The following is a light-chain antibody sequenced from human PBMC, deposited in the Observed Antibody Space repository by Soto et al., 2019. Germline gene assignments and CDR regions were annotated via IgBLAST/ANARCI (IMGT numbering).Light chain of an antibody. CDR3: SSYTTSNTWL. CDR2: EVS. Sequence: QSVLSQPRSVSGSPGQSVTISCTGTSSDVGSYSYVSWYQQHPGTAPRVIIYEVSNRPSGVSYRFSGSKSANTASLTISGLQADDEADYYCSSYTTSNTWLFGGGTKLTVL. CDR1: SSDVGSYSY. J-gene: IGLJ3*02. V-gene: IGLV2-14*01.